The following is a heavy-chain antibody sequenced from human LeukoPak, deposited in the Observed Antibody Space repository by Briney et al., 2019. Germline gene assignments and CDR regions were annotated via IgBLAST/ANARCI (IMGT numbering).Heavy chain of an antibody. D-gene: IGHD3-10*01. CDR2: INPNSGGT. CDR1: GYTFTGYY. V-gene: IGHV1-2*02. CDR3: ARVRGYGSGKNWFDP. Sequence: ASVKVSCKASGYTFTGYYMHWVRQAPGQGLEWMGWINPNSGGTNYAQKFQGRVTMTRDTSISTAYMELSRLRSDDTAVYCCARVRGYGSGKNWFDPWGQGTLVTVSS. J-gene: IGHJ5*02.